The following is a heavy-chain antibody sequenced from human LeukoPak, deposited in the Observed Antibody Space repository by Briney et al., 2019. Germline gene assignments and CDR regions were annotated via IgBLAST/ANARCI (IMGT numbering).Heavy chain of an antibody. CDR3: ARDQYYYGSGSYVFDY. CDR2: IYTSGST. CDR1: GGSISTSRYY. D-gene: IGHD3-10*01. Sequence: SETLSLTCTVSGGSISTSRYYWSWIRQPAGKGLEWIGRIYTSGSTNYNPSLKSRVTMSVDTSKNQFSLKLSSVTAADTAVYYCARDQYYYGSGSYVFDYWGQGTLVTVSS. V-gene: IGHV4-61*02. J-gene: IGHJ4*02.